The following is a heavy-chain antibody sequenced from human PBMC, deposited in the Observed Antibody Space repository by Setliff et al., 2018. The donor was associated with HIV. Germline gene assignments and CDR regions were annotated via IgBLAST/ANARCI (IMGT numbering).Heavy chain of an antibody. CDR3: ARREYYGSGSYGFDS. D-gene: IGHD3-10*01. CDR2: ISRDGNTI. V-gene: IGHV3-11*04. Sequence: PGGSLRLSCAASGFTFSDYYMSWLRQASGKGLEWVSYISRDGNTIYYADSVKGRFTISRDNAKNSLYLQMNSLRAEDTAVYYCARREYYGSGSYGFDSWGQGTLVT. CDR1: GFTFSDYY. J-gene: IGHJ4*02.